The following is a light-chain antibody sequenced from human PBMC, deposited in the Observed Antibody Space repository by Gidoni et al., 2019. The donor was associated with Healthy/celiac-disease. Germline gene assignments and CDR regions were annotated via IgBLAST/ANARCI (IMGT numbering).Light chain of an antibody. CDR2: AAS. CDR1: QSISSY. J-gene: IGKJ3*01. CDR3: QQSYSTPFT. Sequence: DIQMTQSPSSLSASVGDRVTITCRASQSISSYLNWYQQKPGKAPKLLIYAASSLQSGVPSRFSGSGSGTDFTPTISSLQPEDFATYYCQQSYSTPFTFGPXTKVDIK. V-gene: IGKV1-39*01.